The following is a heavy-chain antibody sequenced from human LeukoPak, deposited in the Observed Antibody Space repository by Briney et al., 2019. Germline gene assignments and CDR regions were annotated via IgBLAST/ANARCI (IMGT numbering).Heavy chain of an antibody. V-gene: IGHV3-23*01. J-gene: IGHJ4*02. D-gene: IGHD6-19*01. Sequence: GGSLRLSCAASGFTFSSYAMSWVRQAPGKGLEWVSAISGSGGSTYYADSVRGRFSVSRDNSKNTLYLQMNSLRAEDTALYYCATSPSYSRGWFLVGYWGQGALVTVSS. CDR2: ISGSGGST. CDR3: ATSPSYSRGWFLVGY. CDR1: GFTFSSYA.